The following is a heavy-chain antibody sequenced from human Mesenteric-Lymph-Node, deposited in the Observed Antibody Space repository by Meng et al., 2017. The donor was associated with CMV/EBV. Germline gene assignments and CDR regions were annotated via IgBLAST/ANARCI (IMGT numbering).Heavy chain of an antibody. J-gene: IGHJ5*02. V-gene: IGHV4-61*01. CDR2: IYYSGRT. D-gene: IGHD2-2*01. CDR1: GGSVSSGSYY. CDR3: AKYLGYCSSTSCRNWFDP. Sequence: ESLKISCTVSGGSVSSGSYYWSWIRQPPGKGLEWIGYIYYSGRTNYNPSLKSRVTISVDTSKNQFSLKLSSVTAADTAVYYCAKYLGYCSSTSCRNWFDPWGQGTLVTVSS.